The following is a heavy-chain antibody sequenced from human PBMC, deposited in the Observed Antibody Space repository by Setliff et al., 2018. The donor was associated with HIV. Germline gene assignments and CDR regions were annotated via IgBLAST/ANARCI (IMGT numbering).Heavy chain of an antibody. V-gene: IGHV4-39*01. D-gene: IGHD6-19*01. CDR3: ARPTSGWSGGSRFDP. CDR1: GGSISSGSYY. J-gene: IGHJ5*02. Sequence: SETLSLTCTVSGGSISSGSYYWGWVRQPPGKGLEWIGNILSGGKIYYNPSLRSRLTMSVDTSKNQFSLKLTSLTAADTAVYYCARPTSGWSGGSRFDPWGQGTLVTVSS. CDR2: ILSGGKI.